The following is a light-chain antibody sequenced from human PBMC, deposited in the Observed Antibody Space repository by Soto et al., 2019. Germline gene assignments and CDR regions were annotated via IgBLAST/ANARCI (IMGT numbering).Light chain of an antibody. J-gene: IGKJ4*01. CDR1: QSVSSY. Sequence: EIVLTQSPATLSLSPGERATLSCRASQSVSSYLAWYQQKPGQAPRLLIYDATNRATGIPARFSGSGSGTDFTLSISSLEPEDFADYYCQQRSNWPPTFGGGTKVEIK. V-gene: IGKV3-11*01. CDR2: DAT. CDR3: QQRSNWPPT.